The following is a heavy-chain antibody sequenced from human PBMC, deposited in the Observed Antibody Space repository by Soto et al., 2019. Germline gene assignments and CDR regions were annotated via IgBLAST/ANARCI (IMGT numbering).Heavy chain of an antibody. D-gene: IGHD2-15*01. Sequence: QVQLVESGGGVVQPGRSLRLSCAASGFTFSNYGMHWVRQAPGKGLEWVAIISYDGSNKYYADSVKGRFTISRDNSKNTLYLQMNSLRAEDTALYYCARGYCSGGSCYVYDYWGQGTLVTVSS. V-gene: IGHV3-30*03. CDR2: ISYDGSNK. CDR3: ARGYCSGGSCYVYDY. CDR1: GFTFSNYG. J-gene: IGHJ4*02.